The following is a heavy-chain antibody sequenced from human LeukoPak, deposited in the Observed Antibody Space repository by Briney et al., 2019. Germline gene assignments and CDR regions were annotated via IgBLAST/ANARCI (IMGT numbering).Heavy chain of an antibody. CDR1: GFTFSSYW. CDR3: ARVRVYYYMDV. J-gene: IGHJ6*03. Sequence: GGSLRLSCAASGFTFSSYWMSRVRQAPGKGLEWVANIKQDGSEKYYVDSVKGRFTISRDNAKNSLYLQMNSLRAEDTAVYYCARVRVYYYMDVWAKGTTVTVSS. V-gene: IGHV3-7*01. CDR2: IKQDGSEK. D-gene: IGHD3-10*01.